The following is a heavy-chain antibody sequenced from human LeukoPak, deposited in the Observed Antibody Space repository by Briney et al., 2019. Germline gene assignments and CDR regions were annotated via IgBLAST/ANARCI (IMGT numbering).Heavy chain of an antibody. J-gene: IGHJ5*02. Sequence: SETLSLTCTVYGGSFSGYYWSWIRQPPGKGLEWIGEINHSGSTNYNPSLKSRVTISVDTSKNQFSLKLSSVTAADTAVYYCARAGNDYSSYPWFDPWGQGTLVTVSS. D-gene: IGHD4-11*01. CDR3: ARAGNDYSSYPWFDP. CDR1: GGSFSGYY. CDR2: INHSGST. V-gene: IGHV4-34*01.